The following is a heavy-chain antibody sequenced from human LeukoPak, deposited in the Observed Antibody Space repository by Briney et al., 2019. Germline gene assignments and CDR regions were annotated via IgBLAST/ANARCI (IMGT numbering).Heavy chain of an antibody. J-gene: IGHJ6*03. V-gene: IGHV4-39*07. D-gene: IGHD2-2*01. Sequence: PSETLSLTCTVSGGSISSSSYYWGWIRQPPGKGLEWIGSIYYSGSTYYNPSLKSRVTISVDTSKNQFSLKLSSVTAADTAVYYCARVVPAATPNYYYMDVWGKGTTVTVSS. CDR3: ARVVPAATPNYYYMDV. CDR2: IYYSGST. CDR1: GGSISSSSYY.